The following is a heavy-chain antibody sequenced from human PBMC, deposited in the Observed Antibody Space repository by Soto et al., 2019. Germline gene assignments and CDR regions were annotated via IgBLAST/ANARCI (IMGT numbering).Heavy chain of an antibody. V-gene: IGHV4-39*01. CDR3: ARHRSRYCISTSCYRAFWFDP. CDR2: IYYNGST. J-gene: IGHJ5*02. CDR1: GGSISSSSYY. Sequence: SETLSLTCTVSGGSISSSSYYWGWIRQPPGKGLEWIGSIYYNGSTYYNPSLKSRVTISVDTSKNQFSLKLSSVTAADTAVYYCARHRSRYCISTSCYRAFWFDPWGQGTLVTVS. D-gene: IGHD2-2*01.